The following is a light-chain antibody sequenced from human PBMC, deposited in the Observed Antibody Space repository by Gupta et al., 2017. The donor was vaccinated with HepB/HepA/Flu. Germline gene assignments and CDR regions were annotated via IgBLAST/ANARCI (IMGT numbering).Light chain of an antibody. J-gene: IGKJ1*01. CDR3: QQSYSTPPT. CDR1: QSISSS. CDR2: DAT. V-gene: IGKV1-39*01. Sequence: DIQMTQSPSSLSASVGDRVTITCRASQSISSSLNWYQQRPGKAPKLLIYDATTLQSGVPSRFSGSGSGTDFSLSIVSLQPEDFATYYCQQSYSTPPTFGQGTKVEIK.